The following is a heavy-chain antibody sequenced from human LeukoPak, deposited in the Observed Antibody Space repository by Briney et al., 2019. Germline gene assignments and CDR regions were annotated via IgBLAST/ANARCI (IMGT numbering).Heavy chain of an antibody. CDR1: GFTFSSYG. Sequence: GGSLRLSCAASGFTFSSYGMHWVRQAPGKGLEWVAFIRYDGSNKYYAHSVKGRFTISRDNSKNTLYLQMNSLRAEDTAVYYCAKDLAAGTTGGDWFDPWGQGTLVTVSS. J-gene: IGHJ5*02. CDR3: AKDLAAGTTGGDWFDP. V-gene: IGHV3-30*02. D-gene: IGHD1-7*01. CDR2: IRYDGSNK.